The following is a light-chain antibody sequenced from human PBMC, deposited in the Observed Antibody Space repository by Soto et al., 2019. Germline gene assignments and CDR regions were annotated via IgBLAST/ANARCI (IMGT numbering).Light chain of an antibody. CDR3: EPYSSDLEA. CDR1: QTISSG. CDR2: KAS. V-gene: IGKV1-5*03. Sequence: ASQTISSGLAWYQQKPGKAPKLLIYKASTLKSGVPSRFSGSGSGTEFKLSSRCLQPDEFATYQCEPYSSDLEAFCHVTQVDVK. J-gene: IGKJ1*01.